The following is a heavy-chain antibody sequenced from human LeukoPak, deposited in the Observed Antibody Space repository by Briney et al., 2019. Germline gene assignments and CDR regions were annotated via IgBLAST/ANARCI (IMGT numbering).Heavy chain of an antibody. CDR1: GFTFSSYG. CDR3: AKDSRVVVVPATIEY. J-gene: IGHJ4*02. CDR2: ISATGDST. Sequence: GGTLRLSCAASGFTFSSYGMSWVRQAPGKGLEWVSTISATGDSTYYADSVKGRFTISRDNSKNTLYLQMNNLRVEDTAVYYCAKDSRVVVVPATIEYWGQGTLATVSS. D-gene: IGHD2-2*02. V-gene: IGHV3-23*01.